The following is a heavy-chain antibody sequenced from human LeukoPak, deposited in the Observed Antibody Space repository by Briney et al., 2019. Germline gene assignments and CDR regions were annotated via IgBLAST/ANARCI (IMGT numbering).Heavy chain of an antibody. D-gene: IGHD3-3*01. CDR1: GFTFGDYA. Sequence: GGSLRLSCTASGFTFGDYAMSWVRQAPGKGPEWVGFIRSKAYGGTTEYAASVKGRFTISRDDSKSIAYLQMNSLKTEDTAVYYCTRSCCTIFGVVAAAYNWFDPWGQGTLVTVSS. CDR3: TRSCCTIFGVVAAAYNWFDP. CDR2: IRSKAYGGTT. J-gene: IGHJ5*02. V-gene: IGHV3-49*04.